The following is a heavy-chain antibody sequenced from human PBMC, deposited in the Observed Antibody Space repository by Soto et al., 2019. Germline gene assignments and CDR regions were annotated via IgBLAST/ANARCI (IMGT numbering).Heavy chain of an antibody. J-gene: IGHJ6*02. D-gene: IGHD2-2*01. Sequence: EVQLVESGGGLIQPGGSLRLSCAASGFSVSDNYMNWVRQAPGKGLEWVSIFYGGGTTSYADSVKGRFTISRYNSKNTVYLQMNSLRAEDTAVYYCAKKSPAAIQGWAYAMDVWGQGTTVTVSS. CDR2: FYGGGTT. V-gene: IGHV3-53*02. CDR1: GFSVSDNY. CDR3: AKKSPAAIQGWAYAMDV.